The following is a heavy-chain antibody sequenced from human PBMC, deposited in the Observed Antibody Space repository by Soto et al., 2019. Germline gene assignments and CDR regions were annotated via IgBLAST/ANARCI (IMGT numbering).Heavy chain of an antibody. V-gene: IGHV3-7*01. D-gene: IGHD3-10*01. CDR3: ARDSQPYYAMDA. Sequence: PVVSRILSCASCGGSFSSPLVGWFRQAPGKGLEWVANIKQDGVYRNYLDSVKGLFTISRDNAEKSLFLQMNSLRAEATAVYYCARDSQPYYAMDAWSHGTTLTVSS. CDR2: IKQDGVYR. J-gene: IGHJ6*02. CDR1: GGSFSSPL.